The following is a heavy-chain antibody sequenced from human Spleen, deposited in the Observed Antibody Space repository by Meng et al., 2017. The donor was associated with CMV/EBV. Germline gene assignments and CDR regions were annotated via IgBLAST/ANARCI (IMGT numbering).Heavy chain of an antibody. CDR2: ISSSSSYI. D-gene: IGHD4-17*01. Sequence: GESLKISCAASGFTFSSYSMNWVRQAPGKGLEWVSSISSSSSYIYYADSVKGRFTISRDNAKNSLYLQMNSLRAEDTAVYYCGRDRDYGDCPLDHWGQGALVTVSS. V-gene: IGHV3-21*01. CDR1: GFTFSSYS. CDR3: GRDRDYGDCPLDH. J-gene: IGHJ4*02.